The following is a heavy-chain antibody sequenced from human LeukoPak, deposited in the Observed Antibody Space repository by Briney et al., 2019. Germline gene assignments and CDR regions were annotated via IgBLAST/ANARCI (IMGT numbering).Heavy chain of an antibody. J-gene: IGHJ4*02. V-gene: IGHV3-23*01. D-gene: IGHD4-17*01. CDR3: AKELTTERTPGVDS. CDR1: GFTFSSYS. CDR2: ISGGGDTT. Sequence: PGGSLRLSCTASGFTFSSYSTRWVRQGPGTGLEWVTAISGGGDTTFYADSVKGRFSISRDNSKKTLYLQVNSLRAEDTAVYFCAKELTTERTPGVDSWGQGTLVTVSS.